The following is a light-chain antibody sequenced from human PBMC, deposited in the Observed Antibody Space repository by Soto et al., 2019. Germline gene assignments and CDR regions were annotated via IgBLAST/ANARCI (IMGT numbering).Light chain of an antibody. J-gene: IGLJ2*01. CDR1: SSDAGSYNV. CDR2: EGS. V-gene: IGLV2-23*01. CDR3: CSYTGSGVI. Sequence: QSVLTQPASVSGSPGQSITISCTGTSSDAGSYNVVSWHQQHPGKAPKLMIYEGSKRPSGVSDRFSGSKSGNTASLTISGLQAEDEADYFCCSYTGSGVIFGGGTKLTVL.